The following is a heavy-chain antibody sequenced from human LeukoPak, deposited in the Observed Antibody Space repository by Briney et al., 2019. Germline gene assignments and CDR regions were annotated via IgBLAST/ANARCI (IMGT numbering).Heavy chain of an antibody. CDR1: GYSISSGYY. CDR2: IYYIGRT. D-gene: IGHD2/OR15-2a*01. Sequence: SETLSLTCTVSGYSISSGYYWGWIRQPPGKGLEWIGYIYYIGRTNYNPSLKSRVTISVDTSKNQFSLNLSSVTAADTAVYYCARADGLNTFDIWGQGTMVTVSS. J-gene: IGHJ3*02. V-gene: IGHV4-38-2*02. CDR3: ARADGLNTFDI.